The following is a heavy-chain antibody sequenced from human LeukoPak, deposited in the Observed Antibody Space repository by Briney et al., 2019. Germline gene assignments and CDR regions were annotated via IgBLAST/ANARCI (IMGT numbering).Heavy chain of an antibody. CDR2: IYYSGST. D-gene: IGHD2-2*01. V-gene: IGHV4-59*11. Sequence: SETLSLTCTVSGGSISSHYWSWIRQPPGKGLEWIGYIYYSGSTNYNPSLKSRVTISVDTSKNQFSLKLSSVTAADTAVYYCARGRLERGYCSSTSCSDIHYYYYMDVWGKGTTVTVSS. CDR1: GGSISSHY. CDR3: ARGRLERGYCSSTSCSDIHYYYYMDV. J-gene: IGHJ6*03.